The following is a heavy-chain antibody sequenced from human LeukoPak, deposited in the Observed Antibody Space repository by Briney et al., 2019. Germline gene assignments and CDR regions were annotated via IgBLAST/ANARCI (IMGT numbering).Heavy chain of an antibody. CDR3: ARNSYVDLYYFDY. D-gene: IGHD5-18*01. J-gene: IGHJ4*02. CDR1: GDSISSSDHY. CDR2: VSQSGNT. V-gene: IGHV4-39*01. Sequence: PSETLSLTCTLSGDSISSSDHYWVWIRQSPGKGLEWIGSVSQSGNTYYKSSLKSRVTISVDTSKNQFSLKLSSVTAADTAVYYCARNSYVDLYYFDYWGQGTLVTVSS.